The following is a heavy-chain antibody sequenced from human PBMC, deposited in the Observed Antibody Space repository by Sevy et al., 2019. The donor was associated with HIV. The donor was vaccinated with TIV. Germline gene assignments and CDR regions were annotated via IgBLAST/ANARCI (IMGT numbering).Heavy chain of an antibody. D-gene: IGHD6-19*01. Sequence: GGSLRLSCAASGFSLSGYGMHWVRQAPGKGLEWVAVIWYDGSNKEYADSVKGRFTISRDNFKNTLYLQMNSLRAEDTAVYYCARESIAVAGTPIFWGQGTLVTVSS. V-gene: IGHV3-33*01. J-gene: IGHJ4*02. CDR2: IWYDGSNK. CDR3: ARESIAVAGTPIF. CDR1: GFSLSGYG.